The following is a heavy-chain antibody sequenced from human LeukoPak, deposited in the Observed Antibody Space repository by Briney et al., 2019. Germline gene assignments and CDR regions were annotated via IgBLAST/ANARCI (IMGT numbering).Heavy chain of an antibody. CDR2: IYNSGST. CDR1: GYSISSVYY. CDR3: ARGVLEWVEYYFDY. J-gene: IGHJ4*01. D-gene: IGHD3-3*01. V-gene: IGHV4-38-2*01. Sequence: PSETLSLTCAVSGYSISSVYYWAWFRQPPGKGLEGIGSIYNSGSTYYNPSFKSRFTISVDRSKNKFSLKLSSVTAGDTPVIYFARGVLEWVEYYFDYWGQGTLVTVSS.